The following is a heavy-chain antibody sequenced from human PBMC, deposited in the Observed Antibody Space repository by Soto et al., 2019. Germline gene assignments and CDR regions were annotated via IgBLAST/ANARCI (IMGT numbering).Heavy chain of an antibody. J-gene: IGHJ5*02. V-gene: IGHV3-73*01. Sequence: EVPLVESGGGLVQPGGSLKLSCAASGFTFSGSAMHWVRQASGKGLEWVGRIRSKANSYATAYAASVKGRFTISRDDSKNTAYLQMNSLKTEDTAVYYCTRRGSSLPFDPWGQGTLVTVSS. D-gene: IGHD2-15*01. CDR2: IRSKANSYAT. CDR1: GFTFSGSA. CDR3: TRRGSSLPFDP.